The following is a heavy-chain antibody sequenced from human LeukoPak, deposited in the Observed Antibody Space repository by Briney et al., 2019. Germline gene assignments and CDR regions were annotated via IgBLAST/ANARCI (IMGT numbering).Heavy chain of an antibody. CDR2: IYSSGST. CDR3: ARASNYVWGNYRLD. V-gene: IGHV4-61*02. J-gene: IGHJ4*02. CDR1: DDSTRSGNFY. D-gene: IGHD3-16*02. Sequence: SETLSLTCTVSDDSTRSGNFYWNWSRQPAGKGLEWIGRIYSSGSTNYNPSLKSRVSISIDTSNNQFSLTLRSVTAADTAVYYCARASNYVWGNYRLDWGQGTLVTVSS.